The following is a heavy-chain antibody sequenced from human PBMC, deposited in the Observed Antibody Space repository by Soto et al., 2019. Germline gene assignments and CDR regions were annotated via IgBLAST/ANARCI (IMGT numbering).Heavy chain of an antibody. Sequence: QVQLVQSGAEVKKPGASVQVSCKPSGYTFTSYGISWVRQAPGQGLEGMGWISAYNGNTNYAQKLQDRVTMTTDTSTSTAYMELRSLRSDDTAVYYCARKQEITMVRGTNRDYYYGMDVWGQGTTVTVS. V-gene: IGHV1-18*01. CDR1: GYTFTSYG. CDR3: ARKQEITMVRGTNRDYYYGMDV. D-gene: IGHD3-10*01. J-gene: IGHJ6*02. CDR2: ISAYNGNT.